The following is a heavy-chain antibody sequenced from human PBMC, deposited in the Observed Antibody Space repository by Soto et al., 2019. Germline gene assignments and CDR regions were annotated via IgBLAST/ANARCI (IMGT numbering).Heavy chain of an antibody. CDR2: ISSSSSYI. Sequence: EVQLVESGGGLVKPGGSLRLSCAASGFTFSSYSMNWVRQAPGKGREWVSSISSSSSYIYYADSVKGRFTISRDNAKNSLYLQMNSLRAEDTAVYYCASIGVDSSGYLYYYYGMDVWGQGTTVTVSS. D-gene: IGHD3-22*01. CDR1: GFTFSSYS. J-gene: IGHJ6*02. V-gene: IGHV3-21*01. CDR3: ASIGVDSSGYLYYYYGMDV.